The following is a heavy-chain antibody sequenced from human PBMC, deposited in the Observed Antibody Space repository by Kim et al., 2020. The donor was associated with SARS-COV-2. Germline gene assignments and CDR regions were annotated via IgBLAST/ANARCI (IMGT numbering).Heavy chain of an antibody. CDR2: ITYSGST. V-gene: IGHV4-39*01. D-gene: IGHD2-21*02. Sequence: SETLSLTCTVSGGSISSNSYYWGWIRQPPGKGLEWIGSITYSGSTYFNPSLKSRVTISVDTSKNQFSLKLSSVTAADTAVYYCARHGDFRSANKRGFDYWGRGTLVTVSS. CDR1: GGSISSNSYY. J-gene: IGHJ4*02. CDR3: ARHGDFRSANKRGFDY.